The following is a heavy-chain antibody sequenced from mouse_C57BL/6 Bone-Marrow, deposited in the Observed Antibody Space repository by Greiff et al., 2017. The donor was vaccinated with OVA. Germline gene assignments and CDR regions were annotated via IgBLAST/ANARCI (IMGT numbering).Heavy chain of an antibody. J-gene: IGHJ1*03. Sequence: EVKVVESEGGLVQPGSSMKLSCTASGFTFSDYYMAWVRQVPEKGLEWVANINYDGSSTYYLDSLKSRFIISRDNAKNILYLQMSSLKSEDTAMYYCANLLSYWYFDVWGTGTTVTVSS. D-gene: IGHD2-1*01. V-gene: IGHV5-16*02. CDR2: INYDGSST. CDR3: ANLLSYWYFDV. CDR1: GFTFSDYY.